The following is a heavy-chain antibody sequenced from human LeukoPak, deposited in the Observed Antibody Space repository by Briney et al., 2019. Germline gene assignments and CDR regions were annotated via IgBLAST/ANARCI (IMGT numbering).Heavy chain of an antibody. CDR3: AKDPVVYHGGSGWHYFDY. D-gene: IGHD6-19*01. V-gene: IGHV3-23*01. Sequence: SGGSLRLSCAASRFTFSSYAMNWVRQAPGRGLEWVSTIGGTGDKTYYADSVKGRFTISRDNSMDTLYLQMNSLKAEDTAVYYCAKDPVVYHGGSGWHYFDYWGQGTLVTVSS. J-gene: IGHJ4*02. CDR1: RFTFSSYA. CDR2: IGGTGDKT.